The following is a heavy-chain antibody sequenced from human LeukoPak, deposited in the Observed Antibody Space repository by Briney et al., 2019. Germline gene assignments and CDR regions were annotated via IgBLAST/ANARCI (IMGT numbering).Heavy chain of an antibody. Sequence: GGSLRLSCAASGFDLGHYEVNWVRQAPGKGLEWIAHISVRAATIYYGDSVEGRFTISRDDAKNSLFLQMNSLRVEDTAIYYCSKDFPRHYETSHGMDVWGEGTTVTVS. D-gene: IGHD3-22*01. J-gene: IGHJ6*01. V-gene: IGHV3-48*03. CDR1: GFDLGHYE. CDR3: SKDFPRHYETSHGMDV. CDR2: ISVRAATI.